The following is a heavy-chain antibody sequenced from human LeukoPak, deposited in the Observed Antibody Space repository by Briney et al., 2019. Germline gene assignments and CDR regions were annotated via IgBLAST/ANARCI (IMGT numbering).Heavy chain of an antibody. CDR2: ISWNSGSI. Sequence: PGGSLRLSCAASGFTFDDYAMHWARQAPGKGLEWVSGISWNSGSIGYADPVKGRFTISRDNAKNSLYLQMNSLRAEDMALYYCAKDKDSGSYSGFYYFDYWGQGTLVTVSS. CDR1: GFTFDDYA. V-gene: IGHV3-9*03. D-gene: IGHD1-26*01. CDR3: AKDKDSGSYSGFYYFDY. J-gene: IGHJ4*02.